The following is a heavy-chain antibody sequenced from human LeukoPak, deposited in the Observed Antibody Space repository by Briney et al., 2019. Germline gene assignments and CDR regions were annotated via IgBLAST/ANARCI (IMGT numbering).Heavy chain of an antibody. Sequence: PGGSLRLSCAASGFTLSSYEMNWVRQAPGKGLEWVSYISSSGSTIYYADSVKGRFTISRDNSKNTLYLQMNSLRAEDTAVYYCAKGKPMIVVAVDGSDWGQGTLVTVSS. CDR3: AKGKPMIVVAVDGSD. J-gene: IGHJ4*02. V-gene: IGHV3-48*03. CDR2: ISSSGSTI. D-gene: IGHD3-22*01. CDR1: GFTLSSYE.